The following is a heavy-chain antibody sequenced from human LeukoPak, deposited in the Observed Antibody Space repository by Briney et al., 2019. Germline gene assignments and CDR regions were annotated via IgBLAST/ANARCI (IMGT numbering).Heavy chain of an antibody. CDR2: LHTSGST. CDR3: AREFGYGDYFFDD. CDR1: GGSISSYY. V-gene: IGHV4-4*07. Sequence: SETLSLTCTVSGGSISSYYWSWIRQPAGEGLEWIGRLHTSGSTHYNPSLKSRVTMSVDTSKNQFSLKLSSVTAADTAVYYCAREFGYGDYFFDDWGQGTLVTVSS. D-gene: IGHD4-17*01. J-gene: IGHJ4*02.